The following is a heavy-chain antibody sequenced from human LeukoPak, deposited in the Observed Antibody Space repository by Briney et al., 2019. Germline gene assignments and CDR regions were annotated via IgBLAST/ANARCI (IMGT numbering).Heavy chain of an antibody. CDR1: GGSISSYY. D-gene: IGHD6-6*01. CDR2: IYTSGST. Sequence: SETLSLTCTVSGGSISSYYWSWIRQPPGKGLEWIGYIYTSGSTNYNPSLKSRVTISVDTSKNQFSLKLSSVTAADTAVYYCARLGGLLEYSSSSTGWFDPWGQGTLVTVSS. V-gene: IGHV4-4*09. J-gene: IGHJ5*02. CDR3: ARLGGLLEYSSSSTGWFDP.